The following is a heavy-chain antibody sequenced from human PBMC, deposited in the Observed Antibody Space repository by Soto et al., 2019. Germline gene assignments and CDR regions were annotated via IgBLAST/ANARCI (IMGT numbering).Heavy chain of an antibody. V-gene: IGHV3-74*01. D-gene: IGHD3-10*01. CDR2: IKSDGSST. Sequence: GGSMRLSCAASGFTFSDYWMHWVRQAPGKGLVWVSRIKSDGSSTTYADSVKGRFTISRDNAKNTQYLQMNSLRAEDTAIYYCARGGTSTWFRALDYWGQGTPVTVSS. J-gene: IGHJ4*02. CDR3: ARGGTSTWFRALDY. CDR1: GFTFSDYW.